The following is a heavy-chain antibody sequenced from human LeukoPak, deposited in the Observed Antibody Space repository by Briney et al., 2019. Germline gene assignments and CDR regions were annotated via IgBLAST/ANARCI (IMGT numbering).Heavy chain of an antibody. D-gene: IGHD3-3*02. J-gene: IGHJ3*02. CDR3: ASSLSVLGPYDI. CDR1: GGSISSGDYY. CDR2: IYYSGST. Sequence: PSETLSLTCTVSGGSISSGDYYWSWIRQPPGEGLEWIGYIYYSGSTYYNPSLKSRVTISVDTSKNQFSLKLSSVTAADTAVYYCASSLSVLGPYDIWGQGTMVTVSS. V-gene: IGHV4-30-4*01.